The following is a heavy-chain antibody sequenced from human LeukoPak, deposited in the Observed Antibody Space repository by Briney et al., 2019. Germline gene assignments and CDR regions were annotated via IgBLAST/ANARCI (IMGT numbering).Heavy chain of an antibody. V-gene: IGHV1-2*02. CDR2: INPNSGGT. CDR3: ARDVGITVAGNRLFDS. CDR1: GYTFTGYF. Sequence: ASVKVSCQASGYTFTGYFIHWVRQAPGQGLEWMGWINPNSGGTNYAQKFQGRVTMTRDTSISTAYMELSRLRSDDTALYYCARDVGITVAGNRLFDSWGQGTLVTVSS. D-gene: IGHD6-19*01. J-gene: IGHJ5*01.